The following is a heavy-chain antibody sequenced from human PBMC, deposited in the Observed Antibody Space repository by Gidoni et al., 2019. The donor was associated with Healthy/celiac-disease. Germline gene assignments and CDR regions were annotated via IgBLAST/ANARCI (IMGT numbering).Heavy chain of an antibody. V-gene: IGHV1-69*09. J-gene: IGHJ4*02. CDR1: GGTFSSYA. D-gene: IGHD6-6*01. CDR2: IIPILGIA. CDR3: ARRDVGIAARLPFDY. Sequence: QVQLVHAGAEVKKHGSSVKVSCKSSGGTFSSYAISWVRQAPGQGLEWMGRIIPILGIANYAQKCQGRVTITADKSTSTAYMELSSLRSEDTAVYYCARRDVGIAARLPFDYWGQGTLVTVSS.